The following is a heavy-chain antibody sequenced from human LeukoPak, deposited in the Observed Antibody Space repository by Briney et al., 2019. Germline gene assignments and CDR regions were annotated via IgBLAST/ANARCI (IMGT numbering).Heavy chain of an antibody. CDR2: ISAYNGNT. CDR3: ARVTFGGVIVPGDPYYFDY. J-gene: IGHJ4*02. D-gene: IGHD3-16*02. CDR1: GYTFTSYG. V-gene: IGHV1-18*01. Sequence: GASVKVSCKASGYTFTSYGISWVRQAPGQGLEWMGWISAYNGNTNYAQKLQGRVTMTTDTSTSTAYMELRSLRSDDTAVYYCARVTFGGVIVPGDPYYFDYWGQGTLVTVSS.